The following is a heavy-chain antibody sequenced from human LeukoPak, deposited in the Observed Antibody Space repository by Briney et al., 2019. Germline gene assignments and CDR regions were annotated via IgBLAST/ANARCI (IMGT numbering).Heavy chain of an antibody. CDR2: ISSSSSYI. D-gene: IGHD6-13*01. J-gene: IGHJ5*02. V-gene: IGHV3-21*01. Sequence: PGGSLRLSCAASGFTFSSYSMNWVRQAPGKGLEWVSSISSSSSYIYYADSVKGRFTISRDNAKNSLYLQMNSLRAEDTAVYYCARDVYVAAAGTGWFDPWGQGTLVTVSS. CDR3: ARDVYVAAAGTGWFDP. CDR1: GFTFSSYS.